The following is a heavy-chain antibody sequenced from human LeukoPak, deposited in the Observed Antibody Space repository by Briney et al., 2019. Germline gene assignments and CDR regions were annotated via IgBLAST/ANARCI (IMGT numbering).Heavy chain of an antibody. CDR3: ARSGYFDWKTNGNWFDP. Sequence: PSETLSLTCTVSGGSISSGGYYWSWIRQHPGKGLEWIGYIYYSGSTYYNPSLKSRVTISVDTSKNQFPLKLSSVTAADTAVYYCARSGYFDWKTNGNWFDPWGQGTLVTVSS. CDR1: GGSISSGGYY. V-gene: IGHV4-31*03. D-gene: IGHD3-9*01. CDR2: IYYSGST. J-gene: IGHJ5*02.